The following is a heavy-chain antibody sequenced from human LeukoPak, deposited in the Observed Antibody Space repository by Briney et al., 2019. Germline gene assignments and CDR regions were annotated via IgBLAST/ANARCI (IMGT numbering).Heavy chain of an antibody. CDR2: IYHSGST. J-gene: IGHJ6*03. D-gene: IGHD3-16*01. CDR3: AREKIGTGTVLGKDYYYMDV. Sequence: SETLSLTCAVSGGSISSSNWWSWVRQPPGKGLEWIGEIYHSGSTNYNPSLRSRVTISVDKSKNQFSLKRSSVTAADTAVYYCAREKIGTGTVLGKDYYYMDVWGKGTTVTVSS. CDR1: GGSISSSNW. V-gene: IGHV4-4*02.